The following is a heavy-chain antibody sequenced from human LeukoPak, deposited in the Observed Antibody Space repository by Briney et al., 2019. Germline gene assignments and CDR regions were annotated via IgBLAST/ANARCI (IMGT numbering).Heavy chain of an antibody. CDR2: VKQDGSEK. CDR1: GFTFSSYA. J-gene: IGHJ3*02. CDR3: VKTLSGSSGYQRAFDI. V-gene: IGHV3-7*03. Sequence: PGGSLRLSCAASGFTFSSYAMTWVRQAPGKGLEWVANVKQDGSEKYCVDSVKGRFTISRDNAKKSLYLQMNRLRAEDTALYYCVKTLSGSSGYQRAFDIWGKGTMVTVSS. D-gene: IGHD3-22*01.